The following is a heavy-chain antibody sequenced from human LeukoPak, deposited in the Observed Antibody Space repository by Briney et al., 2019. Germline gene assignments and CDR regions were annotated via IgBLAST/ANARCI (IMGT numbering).Heavy chain of an antibody. D-gene: IGHD2-2*01. J-gene: IGHJ4*02. CDR2: INHSGST. CDR1: GGSFSGYY. V-gene: IGHV4-34*01. CDR3: ARYIVVVPAAPYFDY. Sequence: PSKTLSLTCAVYGGSFSGYYWSWIRQPPGKGLEWIGEINHSGSTNYNPSLKSRVTISVDTSKNQFSLKLSSVTAADTAVYYCARYIVVVPAAPYFDYWGQGTLVTVSS.